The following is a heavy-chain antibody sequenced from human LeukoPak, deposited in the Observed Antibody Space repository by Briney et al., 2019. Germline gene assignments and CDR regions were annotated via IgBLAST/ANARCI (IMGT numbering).Heavy chain of an antibody. Sequence: SETLSLTCTVSGDSIGSGSYYWGWIRQPPGKGLEWIGNIYYSGSTYYNPSLKSLVTISVDTSKNQFSLELTSVTAADTAVYYCARRVQLWFIDYWGQGTLVTVSS. J-gene: IGHJ4*02. D-gene: IGHD5-18*01. CDR3: ARRVQLWFIDY. CDR1: GDSIGSGSYY. V-gene: IGHV4-39*01. CDR2: IYYSGST.